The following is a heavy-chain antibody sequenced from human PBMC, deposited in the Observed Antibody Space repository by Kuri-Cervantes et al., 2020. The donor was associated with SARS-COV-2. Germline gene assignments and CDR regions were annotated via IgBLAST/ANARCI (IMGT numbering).Heavy chain of an antibody. CDR3: ARATGRYDSSGYYPTNYYYMDV. Sequence: SQTLSLTCAVYGGSFSGYYWSWIRQPPGKGLEWIGEINHSGSTNYNPSLKSRVTISVDTSKNQFSLKLSSVTAADTAVYYCARATGRYDSSGYYPTNYYYMDVWGKGTTVTVSS. CDR1: GGSFSGYY. D-gene: IGHD3-22*01. CDR2: INHSGST. J-gene: IGHJ6*03. V-gene: IGHV4-34*01.